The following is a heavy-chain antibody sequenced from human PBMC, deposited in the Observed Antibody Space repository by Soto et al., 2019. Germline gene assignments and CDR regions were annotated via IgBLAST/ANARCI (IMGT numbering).Heavy chain of an antibody. CDR3: AREKRANGYFDY. D-gene: IGHD4-17*01. V-gene: IGHV3-7*01. Sequence: EVQLVESGGGLVQPEGSLRLSCAASGFTFSSYYMSWVRQAPGKGLEWVANIKQDEREKYYLDSVTGRFTISRDDAKNSLFLQMNSLRVDDTAVYYCAREKRANGYFDYWGQGTLVTVSS. CDR1: GFTFSSYY. J-gene: IGHJ4*02. CDR2: IKQDEREK.